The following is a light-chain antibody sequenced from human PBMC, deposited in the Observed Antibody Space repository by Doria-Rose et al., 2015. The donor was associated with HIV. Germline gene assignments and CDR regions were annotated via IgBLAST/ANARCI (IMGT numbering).Light chain of an antibody. Sequence: TQSPGTLSLSPGERATLSCRASQSFSSTYLAWYQQKPGQAPSLLIYDRSTSATGIPDRFSASGSGTDFTLTINRLEPEDFALYYCHQYGTSWTFGQGTKVEI. J-gene: IGKJ1*01. CDR2: DRS. CDR1: QSFSSTY. V-gene: IGKV3-20*01. CDR3: HQYGTSWT.